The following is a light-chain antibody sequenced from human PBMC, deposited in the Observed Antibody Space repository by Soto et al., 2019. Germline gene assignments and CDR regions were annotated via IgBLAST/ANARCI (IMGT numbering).Light chain of an antibody. CDR3: AAWDDGLRGAL. J-gene: IGLJ2*01. CDR1: SSNIGSNN. CDR2: SNN. Sequence: QSVLTQPPSASGTPGQRVTISCSGSSSNIGSNNVNWYQQLPGTAPKLLIYSNNQRPSGVPDRFSGSKSGTSASLAISGLQSEDEAAYYCAAWDDGLRGALFGGGTKLTVL. V-gene: IGLV1-44*01.